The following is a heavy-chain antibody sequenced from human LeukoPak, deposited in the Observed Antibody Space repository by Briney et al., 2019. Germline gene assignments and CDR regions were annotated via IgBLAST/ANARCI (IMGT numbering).Heavy chain of an antibody. CDR1: GGSISSYY. CDR2: LSNSGNT. Sequence: PSETLSLTCTVSGGSISSYYWSWIRLPPGKGLEWIGYLSNSGNTNYSPSLMSRVTIFGDTSKNQFSLKLSSVTAADTAMYYCARARYVNSFYAFDIWGQGTLVTVSS. V-gene: IGHV4-59*01. CDR3: ARARYVNSFYAFDI. D-gene: IGHD3-9*01. J-gene: IGHJ3*02.